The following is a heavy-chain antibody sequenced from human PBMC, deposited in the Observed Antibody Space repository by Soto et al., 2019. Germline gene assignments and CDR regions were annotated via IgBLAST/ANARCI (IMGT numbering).Heavy chain of an antibody. CDR3: AKDPTIFGVVTHFDY. CDR2: ISGSGGST. V-gene: IGHV3-23*01. Sequence: AVGSLRLSCAASGFTFSSYAMSWVRQAPGKGLEWVSAISGSGGSTYYADSVKGRFTISRDNSKNTLYLQMNSLRAEDTAVYYCAKDPTIFGVVTHFDYWGQGTLVTVSS. J-gene: IGHJ4*02. CDR1: GFTFSSYA. D-gene: IGHD3-3*01.